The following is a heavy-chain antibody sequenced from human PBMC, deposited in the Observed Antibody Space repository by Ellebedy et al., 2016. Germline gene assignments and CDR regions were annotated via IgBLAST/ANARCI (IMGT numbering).Heavy chain of an antibody. J-gene: IGHJ4*02. D-gene: IGHD3-10*01. CDR3: VRDRAFGSGSGADY. CDR2: ICYDLKT. Sequence: SETLSLTCSVSGGSISRTTYCWGWVRQPPGKGLEWIGTICYDLKTNYNPSLKSRVTMSADTSKNQFSLKVTSVTAADTAVYFCVRDRAFGSGSGADYWGRGILATVSS. CDR1: GGSISRTTYC. V-gene: IGHV4-39*07.